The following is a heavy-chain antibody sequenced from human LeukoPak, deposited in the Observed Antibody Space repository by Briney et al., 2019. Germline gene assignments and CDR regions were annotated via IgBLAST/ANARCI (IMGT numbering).Heavy chain of an antibody. CDR3: AEDGVVVPAAIPLSLYGMDV. Sequence: GGSLRLSCAASGFTFSSYAMSWVRQAPGKGLEWVSAISGSGGSTYYADSVKGRFTISRDNSKNTLYLQMNSLRAEDTAVYYCAEDGVVVPAAIPLSLYGMDVWGQGTTVTVSS. CDR2: ISGSGGST. J-gene: IGHJ6*02. V-gene: IGHV3-23*01. CDR1: GFTFSSYA. D-gene: IGHD2-2*02.